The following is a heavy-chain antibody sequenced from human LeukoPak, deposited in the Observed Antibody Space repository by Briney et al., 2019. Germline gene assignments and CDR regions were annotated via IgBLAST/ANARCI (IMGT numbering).Heavy chain of an antibody. V-gene: IGHV3-7*03. D-gene: IGHD5-18*01. CDR3: ARAGGYSYAVNYYMDV. Sequence: GGSLRLSCAASGFTFSSYWMSWVRQAPGKGLEWVANIKQDGSEKYYVDSVKGRFTISRDNAKNPLYLQMNSLRAEDTAVYYCARAGGYSYAVNYYMDVWGKGTTVTVSS. CDR1: GFTFSSYW. CDR2: IKQDGSEK. J-gene: IGHJ6*03.